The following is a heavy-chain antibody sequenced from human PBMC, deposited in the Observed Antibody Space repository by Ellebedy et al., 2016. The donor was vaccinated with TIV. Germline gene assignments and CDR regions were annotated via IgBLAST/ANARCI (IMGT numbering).Heavy chain of an antibody. CDR2: IIPMFDIR. V-gene: IGHV1-69*04. J-gene: IGHJ3*02. CDR3: ARNSDIIVVPSAYASSYDI. D-gene: IGHD2-15*01. CDR1: GGTFSSHA. Sequence: SVKVSCKASGGTFSSHAISWVRQAPGQGLEWLGRIIPMFDIRDYAQELQGRVTTTADKSTSTAYMELSSLRSEDTAVYFCARNSDIIVVPSAYASSYDIWGQGTMVSVAS.